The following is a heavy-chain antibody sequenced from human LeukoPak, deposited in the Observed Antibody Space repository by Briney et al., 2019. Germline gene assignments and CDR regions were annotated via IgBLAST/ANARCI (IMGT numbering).Heavy chain of an antibody. CDR1: GYTFTSYG. CDR2: INPNSGGT. V-gene: IGHV1-2*02. J-gene: IGHJ5*02. Sequence: ASVKVSCKASGYTFTSYGISWVRQAPGQGLEWMGWINPNSGGTNYAQKFQGRVTMTRDTSISTAYMELSRLRSDDTAVYYCARAYYGDYGWFDPWGQGTLVTVSS. D-gene: IGHD4-17*01. CDR3: ARAYYGDYGWFDP.